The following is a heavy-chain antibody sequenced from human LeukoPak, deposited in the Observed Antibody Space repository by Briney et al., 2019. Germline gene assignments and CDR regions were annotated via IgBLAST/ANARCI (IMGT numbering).Heavy chain of an antibody. Sequence: ASVKVSCKASGYTFTSYDINWVRQATGQGLEWMGWMNPNSGNTGYAQKFQGRVTMTRNTSISTAYMELSSLRSEDTAVYYCARGIAARRRRGYYFDHWGQGTLVTVSS. D-gene: IGHD6-6*01. J-gene: IGHJ4*02. V-gene: IGHV1-8*01. CDR3: ARGIAARRRRGYYFDH. CDR2: MNPNSGNT. CDR1: GYTFTSYD.